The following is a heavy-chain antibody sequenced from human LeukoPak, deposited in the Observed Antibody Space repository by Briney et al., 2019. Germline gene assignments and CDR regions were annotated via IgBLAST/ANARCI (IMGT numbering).Heavy chain of an antibody. CDR2: IRYDGSNK. Sequence: PGGSLRLSCAASGFTFSSYGMHWVRQAPGKGLEWVAFIRYDGSNKYYADSVKGRFTISRDNSKNTLYLQMNSLRAEDTAVYYCAKGVPARWFGESHLDYWGQGTLVTVSS. CDR1: GFTFSSYG. D-gene: IGHD3-10*01. J-gene: IGHJ4*02. CDR3: AKGVPARWFGESHLDY. V-gene: IGHV3-30*02.